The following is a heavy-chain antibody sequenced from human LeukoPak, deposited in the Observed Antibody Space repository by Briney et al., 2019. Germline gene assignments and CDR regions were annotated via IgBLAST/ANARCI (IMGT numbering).Heavy chain of an antibody. CDR3: AKTTIVGATVDAFDI. Sequence: GGSLRLSCAASGFTFSNFGMHWVRQAPGKGLEWVALIRYDGSNKYYADSVKGRFTISRDNSKNTLYLQMNSLRAEDTAVYYCAKTTIVGATVDAFDIWGQGTMVTVSS. J-gene: IGHJ3*02. CDR2: IRYDGSNK. D-gene: IGHD1-26*01. CDR1: GFTFSNFG. V-gene: IGHV3-30*02.